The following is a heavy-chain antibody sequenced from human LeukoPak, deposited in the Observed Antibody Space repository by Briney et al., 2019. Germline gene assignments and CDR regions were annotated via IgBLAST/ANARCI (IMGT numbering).Heavy chain of an antibody. CDR3: AKASPLVRGVSSHFDY. CDR2: ISGSGETT. CDR1: GFTFSSYA. D-gene: IGHD3-10*01. J-gene: IGHJ4*02. Sequence: GGSLRLSCAASGFTFSSYAMSWVRQAPGKGLEWVPVISGSGETTYYADSVKGRFTISRDNSKNTLYLQMNSLRAEDTAVYCCAKASPLVRGVSSHFDYWGQGTLVTVSS. V-gene: IGHV3-23*01.